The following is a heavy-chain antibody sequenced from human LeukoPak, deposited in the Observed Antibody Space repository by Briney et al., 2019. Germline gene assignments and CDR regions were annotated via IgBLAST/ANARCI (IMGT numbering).Heavy chain of an antibody. V-gene: IGHV1-3*01. CDR3: ARIGGAMVRGVTYYYYGMDV. D-gene: IGHD3-10*01. Sequence: ASVKVSCMASGYTFTSYAMHWVRQAPGQRLEWMGWINVVNGNTKYSQKFQSRVNITRDTATSTAYMELSSLRSEDTAVYYCARIGGAMVRGVTYYYYGMDVWGKGTTVTVSS. CDR1: GYTFTSYA. J-gene: IGHJ6*04. CDR2: INVVNGNT.